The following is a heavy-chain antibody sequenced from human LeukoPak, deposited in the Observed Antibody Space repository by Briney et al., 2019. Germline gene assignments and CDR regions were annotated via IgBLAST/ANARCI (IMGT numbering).Heavy chain of an antibody. D-gene: IGHD6-19*01. J-gene: IGHJ4*02. V-gene: IGHV3-53*01. Sequence: GGSLRLSCAASGFTVSTNYMNWVRQAPGKGLEWVSVVYSGGSTYYAASVKGRFTISRDNSKNTLYLQMSSLRAEDTAVYYCARGGYSSGWYRDWGQGTLVTVSS. CDR2: VYSGGST. CDR3: ARGGYSSGWYRD. CDR1: GFTVSTNY.